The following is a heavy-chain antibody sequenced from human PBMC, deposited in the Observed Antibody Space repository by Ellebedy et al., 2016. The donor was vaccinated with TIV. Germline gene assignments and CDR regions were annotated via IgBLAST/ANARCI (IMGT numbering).Heavy chain of an antibody. CDR3: ARRGSYGDYAVQVNSWFDR. CDR1: GFSFRNYW. V-gene: IGHV3-7*01. D-gene: IGHD4-17*01. Sequence: GGSLRLSCVASGFSFRNYWMGWVRQAPGKGLEWVANIYQDGSEKYYVDSVKGRFTISRDNANKSLFLQMNSLRGDDTALYYCARRGSYGDYAVQVNSWFDRWGRGTLVTVSS. CDR2: IYQDGSEK. J-gene: IGHJ5*02.